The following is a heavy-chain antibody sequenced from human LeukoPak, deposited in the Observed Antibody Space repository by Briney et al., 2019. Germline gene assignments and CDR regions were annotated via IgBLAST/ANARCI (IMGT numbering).Heavy chain of an antibody. CDR1: GFTFSDYA. J-gene: IGHJ6*03. CDR2: ISYEGSNT. D-gene: IGHD1-26*01. Sequence: PGGSLRLSCAASGFTFSDYAIHWVRQAPRKGLEWVAVISYEGSNTYYADSVKGRFTISRDNSKNSLYLQMNSLRAEGAAVYHCASSIGGATPWVYYYYMDVWGKGTTVTVSS. V-gene: IGHV3-30*04. CDR3: ASSIGGATPWVYYYYMDV.